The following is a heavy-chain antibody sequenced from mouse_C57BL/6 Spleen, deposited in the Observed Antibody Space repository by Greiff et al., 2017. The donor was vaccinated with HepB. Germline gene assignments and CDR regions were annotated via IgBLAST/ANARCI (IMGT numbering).Heavy chain of an antibody. CDR1: GFTFTDYY. D-gene: IGHD2-5*01. V-gene: IGHV7-3*01. Sequence: DVKLVESGGGLVQPGGSLSLSCAASGFTFTDYYMSWVRQPPGKALEWLGFIRNKANGYTTEYSASVKGRFTISRDNSQSILYLQMNALRAEDSATYYCARYPAYYSNYGAMDYWGQGTSVTVSS. CDR2: IRNKANGYTT. J-gene: IGHJ4*01. CDR3: ARYPAYYSNYGAMDY.